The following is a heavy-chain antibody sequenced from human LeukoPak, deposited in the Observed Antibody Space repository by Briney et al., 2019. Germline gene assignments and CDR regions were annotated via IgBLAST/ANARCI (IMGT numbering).Heavy chain of an antibody. CDR3: ARDPYSGSPDYFDY. CDR2: IYTTGST. J-gene: IGHJ4*02. Sequence: PSQTLSLTCTVSGGSFSSGSYYWSWIRQPAGKGLEWIGRIYTTGSTNYNPSLKSRVTISIDTSKNQFSLKLSSVTAADTAVYYCARDPYSGSPDYFDYWGQGTLVTVSS. CDR1: GGSFSSGSYY. D-gene: IGHD1-26*01. V-gene: IGHV4-61*02.